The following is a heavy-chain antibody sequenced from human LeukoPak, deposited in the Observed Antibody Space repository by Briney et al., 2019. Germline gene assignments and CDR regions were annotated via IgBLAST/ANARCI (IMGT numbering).Heavy chain of an antibody. CDR3: ARGSLIGSGYFDY. V-gene: IGHV3-30*01. J-gene: IGHJ4*02. CDR2: ISYDGSNK. CDR1: GFTFSSYA. D-gene: IGHD3-16*02. Sequence: PGRSLRLSCAASGFTFSSYAMHWVRQAPGKGLEWVAVISYDGSNKYYADSVKGRFTTSRDNSKNTLYLQMNSLRAEDTAVYYCARGSLIGSGYFDYWGQGTLVTVSS.